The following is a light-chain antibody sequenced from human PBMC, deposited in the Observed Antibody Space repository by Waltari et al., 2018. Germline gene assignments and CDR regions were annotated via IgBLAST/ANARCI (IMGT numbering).Light chain of an antibody. Sequence: DIQLTQSPSFLSASVGDRVTITCRASQGIRSYLAWYQQKPGKAPKLLIYAASTLQTGVPSRFSGSESGTEFTLTISSLQPEDFATYYCQQLNSYPFTFGPGTKVAIK. J-gene: IGKJ3*01. CDR3: QQLNSYPFT. V-gene: IGKV1-9*01. CDR1: QGIRSY. CDR2: AAS.